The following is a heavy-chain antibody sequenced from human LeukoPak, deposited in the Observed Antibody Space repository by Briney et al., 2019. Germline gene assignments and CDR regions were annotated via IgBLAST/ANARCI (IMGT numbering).Heavy chain of an antibody. CDR2: IYTSGST. D-gene: IGHD3-10*01. Sequence: SETLSLTCTVSGGSISSYYWSWIRQPAGKGLEWIGRIYTSGSTNYNPSLKSRVTMSVDTSKNQFPLKLSSVTAADTAVYYCARGGGYGSGSYYNRYYFDYWGQGTLVTVSS. CDR3: ARGGGYGSGSYYNRYYFDY. J-gene: IGHJ4*02. V-gene: IGHV4-4*07. CDR1: GGSISSYY.